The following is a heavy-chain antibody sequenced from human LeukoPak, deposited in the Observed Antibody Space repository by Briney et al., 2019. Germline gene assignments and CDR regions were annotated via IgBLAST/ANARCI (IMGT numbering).Heavy chain of an antibody. V-gene: IGHV3-30*02. D-gene: IGHD6-19*01. CDR1: VFTFSTYG. CDR3: ARGSSSRWNYFDS. CDR2: IRYEWINK. Sequence: PGGSLRLSCAAWVFTFSTYGMHGVPEAPAKGLEGGTVIRYEWINKYYADSVKGRFPISRDNAKDRLYLPMNRVRAEDTTVYYCARGSSSRWNYFDSWGQGTLVTASS. J-gene: IGHJ4*02.